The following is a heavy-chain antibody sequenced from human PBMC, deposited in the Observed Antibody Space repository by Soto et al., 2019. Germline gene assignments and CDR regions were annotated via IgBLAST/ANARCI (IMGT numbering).Heavy chain of an antibody. J-gene: IGHJ6*02. V-gene: IGHV1-18*01. Sequence: ASVKVSCKASGGTFSSYTISWVRQAPGQGLEWMGWISGYNGHTKYAQKFQGRVTMTTDTSTGTVYMDLRSLRSDDTAVYYCAREGEMPYYYYGLDVWG. CDR2: ISGYNGHT. CDR1: GGTFSSYT. CDR3: AREGEMPYYYYGLDV. D-gene: IGHD3-16*01.